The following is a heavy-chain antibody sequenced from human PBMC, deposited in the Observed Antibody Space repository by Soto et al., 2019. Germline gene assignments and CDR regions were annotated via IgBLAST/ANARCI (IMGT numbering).Heavy chain of an antibody. V-gene: IGHV4-59*08. D-gene: IGHD2-15*01. Sequence: PSETLSLTCTVSGGSISSYYWSWIRQPPGKGLEWIGYIYYSGSTNYNPSLKSRVTISVDTSKNQFSLKLSSVTAADTAVYYCARHWSTTHFDHWGQGTLVTVSS. CDR2: IYYSGST. CDR3: ARHWSTTHFDH. J-gene: IGHJ4*02. CDR1: GGSISSYY.